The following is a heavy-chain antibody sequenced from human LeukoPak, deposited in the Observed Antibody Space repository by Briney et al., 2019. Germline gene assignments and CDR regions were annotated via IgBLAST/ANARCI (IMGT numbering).Heavy chain of an antibody. J-gene: IGHJ4*02. CDR3: ARDDCSGGSCSPDD. Sequence: GASVKVSCKASGGTFSSYAISWVRQAPGQGLEWMGGIIPIFGTANYAQKFQGRVTITADESTSTAYMELSSLRSEDTAVYYCARDDCSGGSCSPDDWGQGTLVTVSS. CDR1: GGTFSSYA. CDR2: IIPIFGTA. D-gene: IGHD2-15*01. V-gene: IGHV1-69*13.